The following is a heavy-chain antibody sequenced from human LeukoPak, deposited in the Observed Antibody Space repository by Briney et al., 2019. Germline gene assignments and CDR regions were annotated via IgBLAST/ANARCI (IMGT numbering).Heavy chain of an antibody. V-gene: IGHV3-21*01. CDR2: ISSSSSYI. CDR3: ARDGGYSYGYRSVY. J-gene: IGHJ4*02. D-gene: IGHD5-18*01. Sequence: GESLRLSCAAYGFTFSSYSMNWVRHAPGNGLEWVASISSSSSYIYYADSVKGRFTISRDNAKNSLYLQMNSLRAEDTAVYYCARDGGYSYGYRSVYWGQGTLVTVSS. CDR1: GFTFSSYS.